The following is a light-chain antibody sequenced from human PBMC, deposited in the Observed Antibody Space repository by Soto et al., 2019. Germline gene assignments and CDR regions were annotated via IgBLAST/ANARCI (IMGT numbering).Light chain of an antibody. CDR1: QSVSSSY. Sequence: EIVLTQSPGTLYLSPGERATLSCRASQSVSSSYLAWYQQKPGQAPRLLIYGASSRATGITDRFSGSGSGTDFTLTISRLEPEDFAVYYCQQYGSSPPITCGHGTRLEIK. V-gene: IGKV3-20*01. CDR3: QQYGSSPPIT. CDR2: GAS. J-gene: IGKJ5*01.